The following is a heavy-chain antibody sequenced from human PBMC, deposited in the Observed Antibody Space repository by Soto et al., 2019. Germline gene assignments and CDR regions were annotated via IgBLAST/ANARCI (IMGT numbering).Heavy chain of an antibody. V-gene: IGHV1-69*01. D-gene: IGHD3-10*01. J-gene: IGHJ6*02. CDR1: GGSFSRFA. CDR3: AVSLYGVVQHSSSRMAF. Sequence: SLKFSCKSSGGSFSRFAFSWVLQPTSESLEWMGALSPTFGSANYAQEFLGRVPFPRDDSTSTAYMEISGLTFEATAFYYFAVSLYGVVQHSSSRMAFWGPGTSVTVSS. CDR2: LSPTFGSA.